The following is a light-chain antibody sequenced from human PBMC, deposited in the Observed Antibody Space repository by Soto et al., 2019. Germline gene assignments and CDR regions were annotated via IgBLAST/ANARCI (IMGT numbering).Light chain of an antibody. CDR2: LGS. J-gene: IGKJ1*01. Sequence: DIVMTQSPLSLPVTPGEPASISCRSSQSLLHSNGYNYLDWYLQKPGQSPQLLIYLGSNRASGVPDRFSGSGSGTDCTLEISRVEAEDVGVYYCMQIQQTPWTFGQGTQVEIK. CDR1: QSLLHSNGYNY. CDR3: MQIQQTPWT. V-gene: IGKV2-28*01.